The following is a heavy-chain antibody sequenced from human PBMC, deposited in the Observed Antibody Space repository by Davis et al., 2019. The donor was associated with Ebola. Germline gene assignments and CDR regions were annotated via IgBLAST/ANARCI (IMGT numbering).Heavy chain of an antibody. CDR3: AREVVVVVAATPSGYYYGMDV. CDR1: GYTFTSYG. Sequence: AASVKVSCKASGYTFTSYGITWVRQAPGQGLEWMGWINPHNGNTNYAQNVQGRVTMTTDTSTSTVYMELSSLRSEDTAVYYCAREVVVVVAATPSGYYYGMDVWGQGTTVTVSS. CDR2: INPHNGNT. J-gene: IGHJ6*02. V-gene: IGHV1-18*04. D-gene: IGHD2-15*01.